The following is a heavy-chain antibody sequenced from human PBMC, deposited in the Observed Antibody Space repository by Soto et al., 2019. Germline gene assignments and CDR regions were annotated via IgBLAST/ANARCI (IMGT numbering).Heavy chain of an antibody. V-gene: IGHV4-59*01. Sequence: SETLSLTCTVSGDSISSYYWSWIRQPPGKGLEWIGYIYYIGGTNYNPSLKSRFTISRDNSKNTLLLEMDSLSVEDTAVYYCAREDESSGHAGTFQQWGQGTLVTVSS. D-gene: IGHD3-22*01. J-gene: IGHJ1*01. CDR2: IYYIGGT. CDR3: AREDESSGHAGTFQQ. CDR1: GDSISSYY.